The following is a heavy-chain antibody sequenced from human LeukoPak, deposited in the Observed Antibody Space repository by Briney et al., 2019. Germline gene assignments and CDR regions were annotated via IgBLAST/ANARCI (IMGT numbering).Heavy chain of an antibody. V-gene: IGHV4-39*07. Sequence: SETLSLTCSVSGASISSGSNYWGWIRQPPGKGLEWIGTIYYSGSTYYNPSLKSRVTISVDTSENQFSLKLISVTAADTAVYYCARGVGSGYTDYWGQGALVTVSS. CDR3: ARGVGSGYTDY. J-gene: IGHJ4*02. CDR1: GASISSGSNY. D-gene: IGHD3-22*01. CDR2: IYYSGST.